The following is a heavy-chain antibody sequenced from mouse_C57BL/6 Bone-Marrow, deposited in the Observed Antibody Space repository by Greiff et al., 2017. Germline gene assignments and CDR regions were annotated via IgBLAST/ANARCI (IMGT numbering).Heavy chain of an antibody. Sequence: VQLKQSGPVLVKPGASVKMSCKASGYTFTDSYMNWVKQSHGKSLEWIGVINPYNGGTSYNQKFKGKATLTVEKSSSTDYMELNSLTSEDSAVEYCARRGGWPGDYWGQGTTLTVSS. CDR2: INPYNGGT. J-gene: IGHJ2*01. CDR1: GYTFTDSY. CDR3: ARRGGWPGDY. V-gene: IGHV1-19*01. D-gene: IGHD2-3*01.